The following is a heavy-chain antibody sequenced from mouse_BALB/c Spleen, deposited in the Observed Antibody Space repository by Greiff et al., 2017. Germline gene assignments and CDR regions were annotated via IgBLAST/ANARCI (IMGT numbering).Heavy chain of an antibody. D-gene: IGHD1-1*01. V-gene: IGHV5-6*01. J-gene: IGHJ4*01. Sequence: DVHLVESGGDLVKPGGSLKLSCAASGFTFSSYGMSWVRQTPDKRLEWVATISSGGSYTYYPDSVKGRFTISRDNAKNNLYLQMSSLKSEDTAMYYCARLTTVAYAMDYWGQGTSVTVSS. CDR2: ISSGGSYT. CDR3: ARLTTVAYAMDY. CDR1: GFTFSSYG.